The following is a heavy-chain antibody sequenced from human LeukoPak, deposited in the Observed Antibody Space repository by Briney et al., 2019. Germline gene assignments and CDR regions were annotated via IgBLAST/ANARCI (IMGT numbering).Heavy chain of an antibody. Sequence: GGSLRLSCAASGFTFSSYAMSWARQPPGKGLEWVSAISSDSALTLYADSEKGRLTISTDNKKNTLFLQMNSRRGEDTAVYFCAKHLYKAVRNWNDVFDYWGQGTLVTASS. CDR1: GFTFSSYA. CDR2: ISSDSALT. V-gene: IGHV3-23*05. J-gene: IGHJ4*02. D-gene: IGHD1-1*01. CDR3: AKHLYKAVRNWNDVFDY.